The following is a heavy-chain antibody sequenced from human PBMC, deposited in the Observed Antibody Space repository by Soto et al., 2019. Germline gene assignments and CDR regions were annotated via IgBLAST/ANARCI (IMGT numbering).Heavy chain of an antibody. V-gene: IGHV3-23*01. D-gene: IGHD3-16*01. CDR2: ISGSGGST. Sequence: EVQLLESGGGLVQPGGSLRLSCAASGFTFSSYAMSWVRQAPGKGLEWVSAISGSGGSTYYADSVKGRFTISRDNSKNTLYLQMNSLRAEDTAVYYCATRSSRRGAYYYYYGMDVWGQGTTVTVSS. J-gene: IGHJ6*02. CDR1: GFTFSSYA. CDR3: ATRSSRRGAYYYYYGMDV.